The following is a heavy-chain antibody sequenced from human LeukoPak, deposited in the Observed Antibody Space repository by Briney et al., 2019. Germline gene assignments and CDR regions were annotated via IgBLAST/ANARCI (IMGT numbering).Heavy chain of an antibody. J-gene: IGHJ5*01. CDR1: GYTLMTYG. V-gene: IGHV7-4-1*02. CDR3: ARAHIGVAGDSWSWFDS. D-gene: IGHD6-13*01. CDR2: INTNTGNP. Sequence: VASVKVSCKASGYTLMTYGFNWVRQAPGQGPEWMGWINTNTGNPTYAQDFTGRFVFSLDTSLSTTYLQINNLEADDTAVYYCARAHIGVAGDSWSWFDSWGQGTLVTVSS.